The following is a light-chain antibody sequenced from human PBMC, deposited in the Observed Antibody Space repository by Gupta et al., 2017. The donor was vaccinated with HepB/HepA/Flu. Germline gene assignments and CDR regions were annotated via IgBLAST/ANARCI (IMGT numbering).Light chain of an antibody. CDR1: EVGDKY. V-gene: IGLV3-1*01. CDR2: QDS. Sequence: SFVLTQPPSGSVSPGQTASTTCSGNEVGDKYVFWYQQKSGQTPILVIYQDSKRPLGIPGRFSGSNSGDTATLTISGAEAVDEADYYCQSLDRNNVFGGGTKLTVL. CDR3: QSLDRNNV. J-gene: IGLJ2*01.